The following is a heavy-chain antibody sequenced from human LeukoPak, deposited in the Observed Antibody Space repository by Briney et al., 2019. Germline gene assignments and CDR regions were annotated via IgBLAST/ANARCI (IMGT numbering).Heavy chain of an antibody. J-gene: IGHJ6*03. CDR2: INPNSGGT. CDR1: GYTFTGYY. D-gene: IGHD6-25*01. CDR3: ARPAASLASRYYDYYMDV. V-gene: IGHV1-2*02. Sequence: ASVKVSCKASGYTFTGYYMHWVRQAPGQGLEWMGWINPNSGGTNYAQKFQGRVTMTRDTSISTAYMELSRLRSDDTAVYYCARPAASLASRYYDYYMDVWGKGTTVTVSS.